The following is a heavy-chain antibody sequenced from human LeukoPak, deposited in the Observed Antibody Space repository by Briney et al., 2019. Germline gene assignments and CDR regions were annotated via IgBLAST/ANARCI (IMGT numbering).Heavy chain of an antibody. CDR1: GFTFSSYW. CDR3: ARNFGGGDRSGPFY. Sequence: GGSLRLSCAASGFTFSSYWMHWVRQAPGKGLVWVSRIKSDGSNTNYADSVKGRFTISRDNAKNTLHLQMSSLRAEDTAFYYCARNFGGGDRSGPFYWGQGTLVTVSS. CDR2: IKSDGSNT. J-gene: IGHJ4*02. D-gene: IGHD3-22*01. V-gene: IGHV3-74*01.